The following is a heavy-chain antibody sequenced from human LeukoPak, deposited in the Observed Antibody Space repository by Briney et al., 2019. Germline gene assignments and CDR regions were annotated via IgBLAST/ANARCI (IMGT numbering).Heavy chain of an antibody. CDR3: ARDPVVVYYDSRGFYSLTTPYYFDY. CDR1: GYTFTGYY. V-gene: IGHV1-2*02. D-gene: IGHD3-22*01. J-gene: IGHJ4*02. Sequence: ASVKVSCKASGYTFTGYYMHWVRQAPGQGLEWMGWINPNSGGTNYAQKFQGRVTMTRDTSISTAYMELSRLRSDDTAVYYCARDPVVVYYDSRGFYSLTTPYYFDYWGQGTLVTVSS. CDR2: INPNSGGT.